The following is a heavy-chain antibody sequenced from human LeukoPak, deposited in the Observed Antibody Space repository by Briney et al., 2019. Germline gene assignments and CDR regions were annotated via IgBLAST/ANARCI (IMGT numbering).Heavy chain of an antibody. Sequence: PGGSLRLSCAASGFTFSSYWMHWVRQAPGKGLVWVSRINSDGSSTSYADSVKGRFTISRDNAKNTLYLQMNSLRAEDTAVYYCARDPPKGLESVGATALDYWGQGTLVTASS. CDR1: GFTFSSYW. CDR3: ARDPPKGLESVGATALDY. J-gene: IGHJ4*02. CDR2: INSDGSST. V-gene: IGHV3-74*01. D-gene: IGHD1-26*01.